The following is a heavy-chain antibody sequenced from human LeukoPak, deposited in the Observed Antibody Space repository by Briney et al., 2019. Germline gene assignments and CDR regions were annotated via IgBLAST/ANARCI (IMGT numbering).Heavy chain of an antibody. J-gene: IGHJ4*02. CDR3: ARDSADYGDYDY. CDR2: ITPSGGST. V-gene: IGHV1-46*01. Sequence: ASVKVSCKASGYTFTSYFMHWVRQAAGQGLDWMGIITPSGGSTSYAQKFQGRVTMTRDTSTRTVYMELSSLRSEDTAVYYCARDSADYGDYDYWGQGTLVTVSS. D-gene: IGHD4-17*01. CDR1: GYTFTSYF.